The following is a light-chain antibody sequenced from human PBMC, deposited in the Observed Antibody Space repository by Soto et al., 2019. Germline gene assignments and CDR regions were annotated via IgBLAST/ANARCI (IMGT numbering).Light chain of an antibody. J-gene: IGKJ1*01. CDR3: QQYNSYSQT. Sequence: DIQMTQSPSTLSAKIGDRVTITCRASQSISSWLAWYQQKPGKAPKLLIYDASSLESGVPSRFSGSGSGTEFTLTISSLQPDDFATYYCQQYNSYSQTFGQGTKVDIK. CDR2: DAS. CDR1: QSISSW. V-gene: IGKV1-5*01.